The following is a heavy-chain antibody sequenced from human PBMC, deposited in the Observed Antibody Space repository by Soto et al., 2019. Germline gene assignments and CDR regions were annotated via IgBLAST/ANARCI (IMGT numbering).Heavy chain of an antibody. D-gene: IGHD2-2*01. CDR3: ARGSVAPGIDY. Sequence: SETLSLTCSFSGDSVTSHYLTWIRQSPEKGLEWVGYMHYTGFSHYNPSLKSRLTISVDRSKNQLTLQMNSLRADDTALYYCARGSVAPGIDYWGQGTLVTVSS. CDR1: GDSVTSHY. J-gene: IGHJ4*02. V-gene: IGHV4-59*02. CDR2: MHYTGFS.